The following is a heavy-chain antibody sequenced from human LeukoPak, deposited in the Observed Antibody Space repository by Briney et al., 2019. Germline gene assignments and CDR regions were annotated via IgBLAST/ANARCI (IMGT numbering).Heavy chain of an antibody. CDR1: GGSISSYY. Sequence: PSETLSLTCTVSGGSISSYYWSWIRQPPGKGLEWIGYIYYSGGTDYNPSLKSRVTISVDTSKNQFSLKLRSVTAADTAVYYCARSLDGYKEHSWGQGTLVTVSS. D-gene: IGHD5-24*01. CDR3: ARSLDGYKEHS. CDR2: IYYSGGT. V-gene: IGHV4-59*01. J-gene: IGHJ4*02.